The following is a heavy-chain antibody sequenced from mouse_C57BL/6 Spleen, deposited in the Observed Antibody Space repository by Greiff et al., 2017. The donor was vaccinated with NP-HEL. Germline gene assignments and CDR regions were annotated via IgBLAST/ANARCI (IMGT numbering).Heavy chain of an antibody. CDR1: GFNIKDYY. CDR3: TTDYYGSSYVGY. J-gene: IGHJ2*01. D-gene: IGHD1-1*01. Sequence: EVQLQQSGAELVRPGASVKLSCTASGFNIKDYYMHWVKQRPEQGLEWIGRIDPEDGDTEYAPKFQGKATMTADTSSNPAYLQLSSLTSEDTAVYYCTTDYYGSSYVGYWGQGTTLTVSS. CDR2: IDPEDGDT. V-gene: IGHV14-1*01.